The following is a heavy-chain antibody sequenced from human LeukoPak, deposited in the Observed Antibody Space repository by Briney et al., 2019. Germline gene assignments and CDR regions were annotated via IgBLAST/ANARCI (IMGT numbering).Heavy chain of an antibody. CDR1: GFTFSSYS. CDR2: IQQDGSVA. D-gene: IGHD1-1*01. V-gene: IGHV3-7*01. CDR3: SNGIYDNSY. J-gene: IGHJ4*02. Sequence: GGSLRLSCAASGFTFSSYSMNWVRQAPGKGLEWVANIQQDGSVAYYLDSVRGRFTISRDNAKNSTYLQMNSLRADDTAIYFCSNGIYDNSYWGQGTLVTVSS.